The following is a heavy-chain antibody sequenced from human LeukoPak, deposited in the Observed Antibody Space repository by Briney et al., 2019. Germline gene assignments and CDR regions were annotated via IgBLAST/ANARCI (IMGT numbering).Heavy chain of an antibody. Sequence: SETLSLTCAVYGGSFSGYYWSWIRQPPGKGLEWIGEINHSGSTNYNPSLKSRVTISVDTSKNQFSLKLSSVTAADTAVYYCARAREFRNFAWLPKSSFDSWAREPWSPSPQ. V-gene: IGHV4-34*01. CDR2: INHSGST. D-gene: IGHD3-9*01. CDR1: GGSFSGYY. CDR3: ARAREFRNFAWLPKSSFDS. J-gene: IGHJ4*02.